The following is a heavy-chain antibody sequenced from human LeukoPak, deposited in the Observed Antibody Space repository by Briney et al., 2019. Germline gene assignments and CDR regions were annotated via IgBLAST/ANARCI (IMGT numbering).Heavy chain of an antibody. J-gene: IGHJ4*02. CDR1: GGSISSSSYY. D-gene: IGHD5-12*01. V-gene: IGHV4-39*01. Sequence: PSETLPLTCTVSGGSISSSSYYWGWIRQPPGKGLEWIGSIYYSGSTYYNPSLKSRVTISVDTSKNQFSLKLSSVTAADTAVYYCARREDIVATPFDYWGQGTLVTVSS. CDR3: ARREDIVATPFDY. CDR2: IYYSGST.